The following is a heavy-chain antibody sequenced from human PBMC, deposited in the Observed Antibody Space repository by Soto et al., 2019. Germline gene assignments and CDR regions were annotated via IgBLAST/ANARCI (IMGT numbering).Heavy chain of an antibody. D-gene: IGHD1-26*01. Sequence: QVQLVQSGAEVKKPGSSVKVSCKASGGTFSTYAITWVRRASGQGLEWMGGIIPISGSIKFAQKLQGRLTIIPDESTSTVYMELSSLTSEDTAVYYCASRERVDAFDVWGQGTMVTVSS. V-gene: IGHV1-69*01. J-gene: IGHJ3*01. CDR1: GGTFSTYA. CDR2: IIPISGSI. CDR3: ASRERVDAFDV.